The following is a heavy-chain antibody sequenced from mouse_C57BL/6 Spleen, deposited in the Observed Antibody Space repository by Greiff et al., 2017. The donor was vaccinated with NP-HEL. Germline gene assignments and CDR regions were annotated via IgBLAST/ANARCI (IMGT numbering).Heavy chain of an antibody. V-gene: IGHV1-82*01. CDR3: ARSARGWFAY. CDR2: IYPGDGDT. CDR1: GYAFSSSW. J-gene: IGHJ3*01. Sequence: VQLVESGPELVKPGASVKISCKASGYAFSSSWMNWVKQRPGKGLEWIGRIYPGDGDTNYNGKFKGKATLTADKSSSTAYMQLSSLTSEDSAVYFCARSARGWFAYWGQGTLVTVSA.